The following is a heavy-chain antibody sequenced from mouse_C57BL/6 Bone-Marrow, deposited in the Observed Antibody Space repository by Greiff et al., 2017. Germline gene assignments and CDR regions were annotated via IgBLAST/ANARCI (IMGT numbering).Heavy chain of an antibody. CDR1: GYAFSSYW. V-gene: IGHV1-80*01. CDR2: IYPGDGDT. D-gene: IGHD4-1*01. J-gene: IGHJ4*01. CDR3: ARGRELAYAMDY. Sequence: VQLQQSGAELVKPGASVKISCKASGYAFSSYWMNWVKQRPGQGLEWIGQIYPGDGDTNYNGKFKGKATLTADKSSSTAYMQLSSLTSEDSAVYFCARGRELAYAMDYWGQGTSVTVSS.